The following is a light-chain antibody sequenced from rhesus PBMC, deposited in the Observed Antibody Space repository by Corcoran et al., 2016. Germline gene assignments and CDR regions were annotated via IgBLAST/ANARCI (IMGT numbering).Light chain of an antibody. V-gene: IGKV1-22*01. Sequence: DIQMTQSPSSLSASVGDTVTITCRASQSISSWLACYQQKPGKAPKLLIYKASPLQSGVPLRFSGSGSGTDFTLTISILQSEDFATYYGQQYSSSPYSFGQGTKVEIK. CDR2: KAS. J-gene: IGKJ2*01. CDR3: QQYSSSPYS. CDR1: QSISSW.